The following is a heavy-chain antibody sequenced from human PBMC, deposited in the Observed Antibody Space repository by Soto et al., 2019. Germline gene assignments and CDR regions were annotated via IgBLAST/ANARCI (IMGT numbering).Heavy chain of an antibody. Sequence: EVQLVESGGGLTQPGRSLRLSCVTSGFTFDKYAMHWVRQAPGKGLEWVSGISRNSGSIGYADSVKGRFTISGDNAKNSLYLQMNSLRAEDTALYYCAKGGGQLVAYFVESWGQGTLVTVSS. CDR1: GFTFDKYA. V-gene: IGHV3-9*01. CDR2: ISRNSGSI. D-gene: IGHD6-6*01. J-gene: IGHJ5*02. CDR3: AKGGGQLVAYFVES.